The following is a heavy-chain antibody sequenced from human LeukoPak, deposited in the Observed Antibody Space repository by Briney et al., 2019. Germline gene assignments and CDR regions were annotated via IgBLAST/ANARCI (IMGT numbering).Heavy chain of an antibody. V-gene: IGHV3-30*03. Sequence: PGGSLRLSCAASGFSFSKYGMHWVRQAPGKGLEWVAVISHDGSNKYYADSVKGRFTISRDNSKNTLYLQMNSLRAEETAVYYCAGDGHTVMAVCHFDYWGQGALVTVSS. J-gene: IGHJ4*02. D-gene: IGHD5-18*01. CDR3: AGDGHTVMAVCHFDY. CDR1: GFSFSKYG. CDR2: ISHDGSNK.